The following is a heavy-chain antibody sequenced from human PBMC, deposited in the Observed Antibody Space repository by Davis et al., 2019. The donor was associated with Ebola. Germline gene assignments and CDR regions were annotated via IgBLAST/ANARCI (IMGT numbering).Heavy chain of an antibody. Sequence: GGSLRLSCAASGFTFSSYAMHWVRQAPGKGLEWVAVISYDGSNKYYPDSVKGRFTISRDNAKKSLYLQMNSLRAEDTAVYYCARDAEIVVPAAILYYYYYMDVWGKGTTVTVSS. CDR1: GFTFSSYA. J-gene: IGHJ6*03. CDR2: ISYDGSNK. V-gene: IGHV3-30-3*01. CDR3: ARDAEIVVPAAILYYYYYMDV. D-gene: IGHD2-2*01.